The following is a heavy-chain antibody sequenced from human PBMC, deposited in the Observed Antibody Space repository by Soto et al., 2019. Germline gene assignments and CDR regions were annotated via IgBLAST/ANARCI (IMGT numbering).Heavy chain of an antibody. CDR2: FDPEGLEA. J-gene: IGHJ5*02. D-gene: IGHD2-8*02. V-gene: IGHV1-24*01. Sequence: ASVNVSWKLCGPSLAELSIHWLRQAPGKGLEWMGGFDPEGLEAISAQKFQGRMTMTRNTSISTVYMELRSLRSDDTAVYFCSDTGGPWGQGTLVTVSS. CDR1: GPSLAELS. CDR3: SDTGGP.